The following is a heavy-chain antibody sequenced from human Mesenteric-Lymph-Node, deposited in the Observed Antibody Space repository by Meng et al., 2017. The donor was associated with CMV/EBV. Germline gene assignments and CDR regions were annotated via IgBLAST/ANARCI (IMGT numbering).Heavy chain of an antibody. CDR3: ARGAPNYYGSGSYSRDN. CDR1: GYTFTSYD. J-gene: IGHJ6*02. D-gene: IGHD3-10*01. CDR2: MNPNSGNT. V-gene: IGHV1-8*01. Sequence: ASVKVSCKASGYTFTSYDINWVRQATGQGLEWMGWMNPNSGNTGYAQKFQGRVTMTRNTSISTAYMELNRLRSDDTAVYYCARGAPNYYGSGSYSRDNWGQGTTVTVSS.